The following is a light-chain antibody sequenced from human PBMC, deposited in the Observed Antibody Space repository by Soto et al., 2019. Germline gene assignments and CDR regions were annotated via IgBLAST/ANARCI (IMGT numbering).Light chain of an antibody. CDR2: KAS. V-gene: IGKV1-5*03. J-gene: IGKJ1*01. Sequence: IQRTQSPSTLSVSIGDTVTISCRASQNIFTWLAWYQQKPGKAPKLLIYKASTLESGVPSRFSGSGSGTEFTLTISSMKPDDFASYDCQQYNSFWTFSQGTKVDIK. CDR3: QQYNSFWT. CDR1: QNIFTW.